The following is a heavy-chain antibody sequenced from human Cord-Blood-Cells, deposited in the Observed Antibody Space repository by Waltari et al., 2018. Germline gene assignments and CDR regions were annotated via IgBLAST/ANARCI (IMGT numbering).Heavy chain of an antibody. D-gene: IGHD6-13*01. J-gene: IGHJ3*02. CDR1: GFSLSTSGMC. CDR2: IDWDDDK. V-gene: IGHV2-70*01. Sequence: QVTLRESGPALVKPTQTLTLTCTFSGFSLSTSGMCVSWIRQPPGKALEWLALIDWDDDKYYSTSLKTRLTISKDTSKNQVVLTMTNMDPVDTATYYCARTAYSSSWWYAFDIWGQGTMVTVSS. CDR3: ARTAYSSSWWYAFDI.